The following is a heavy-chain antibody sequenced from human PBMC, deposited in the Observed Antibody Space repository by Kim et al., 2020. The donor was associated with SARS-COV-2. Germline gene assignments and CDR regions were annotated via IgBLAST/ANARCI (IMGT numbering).Heavy chain of an antibody. CDR2: INPSGGST. CDR1: GYTFTSSH. J-gene: IGHJ5*02. Sequence: ASVKVSCKASGYTFTSSHIQWVRQAPGQGLEWMGIINPSGGSTTYAQKLQGRVSMTRDTSTGTVYMELSSLRSEDTALYYCARGTWGGGGWGYGSGQYNRFDPWCQGTLVTVSS. D-gene: IGHD3-10*01. CDR3: ARGTWGGGGWGYGSGQYNRFDP. V-gene: IGHV1-46*03.